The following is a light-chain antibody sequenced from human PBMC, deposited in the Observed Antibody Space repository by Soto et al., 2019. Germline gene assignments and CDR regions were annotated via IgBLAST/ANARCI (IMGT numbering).Light chain of an antibody. CDR2: EVS. J-gene: IGLJ3*02. V-gene: IGLV2-14*01. CDR3: SSYTSSSTRV. CDR1: SSDVGGSNY. Sequence: QSVLTQPASVSGSPGQSITISCTGTSSDVGGSNYVSWYQHHPGKAPKLMIYEVSNRPSGVSNRFSGSKSGNTASLTISGLQAEDEADYYCSSYTSSSTRVFGGGTKLTVL.